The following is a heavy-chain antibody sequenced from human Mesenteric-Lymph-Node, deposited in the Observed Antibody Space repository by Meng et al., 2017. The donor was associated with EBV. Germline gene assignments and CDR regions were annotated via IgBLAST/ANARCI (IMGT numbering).Heavy chain of an antibody. CDR1: GFTFTSFH. CDR3: ARGLDWGSPFDY. D-gene: IGHD3/OR15-3a*01. J-gene: IGHJ4*02. CDR2: INPSDGST. V-gene: IGHV1-46*01. Sequence: QVQLGQSGAEVKKPGASVKVSCKASGFTFTSFHMHWVRQAPGQGLEWMGIINPSDGSTGYAQRFQGRVTMTSESSTSTVYMELSSLKSEDTAVYFCARGLDWGSPFDYWGQGTLVTVSS.